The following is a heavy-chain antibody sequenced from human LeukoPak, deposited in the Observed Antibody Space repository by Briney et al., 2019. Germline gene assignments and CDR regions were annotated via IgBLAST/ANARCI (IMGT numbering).Heavy chain of an antibody. V-gene: IGHV1-3*01. CDR2: INAGNGNT. CDR3: ARGPPHYYDSSGESDS. D-gene: IGHD3-22*01. J-gene: IGHJ5*01. Sequence: ASVKVSCKASGYTFTDYAIHWVRQAPGQSLEWMGWINAGNGNTKYSQKFQGRVTITRDTSASTAHMDLSSLRSEDTAVYYCARGPPHYYDSSGESDSWGQGTLVTVSS. CDR1: GYTFTDYA.